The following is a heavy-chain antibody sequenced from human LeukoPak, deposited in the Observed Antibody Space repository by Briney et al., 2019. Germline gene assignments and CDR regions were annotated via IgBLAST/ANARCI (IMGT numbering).Heavy chain of an antibody. J-gene: IGHJ6*02. CDR3: AKDFKVLSAGIHYYYGMDV. Sequence: GGSLRLSCAASGFTFDDYAMHWVRQAPGKGLEWVSVISWNSGSIGYADSVKGRFTISRDNAKNSLYLQMNSLRAEDTALYYCAKDFKVLSAGIHYYYGMDVWGQGTTVTVSS. CDR1: GFTFDDYA. CDR2: ISWNSGSI. V-gene: IGHV3-9*01. D-gene: IGHD4/OR15-4a*01.